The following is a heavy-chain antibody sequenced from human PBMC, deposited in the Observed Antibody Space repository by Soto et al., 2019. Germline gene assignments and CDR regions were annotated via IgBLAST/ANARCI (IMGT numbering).Heavy chain of an antibody. D-gene: IGHD5-12*01. CDR1: GFTLSNYW. V-gene: IGHV3-7*03. Sequence: LRLSCAASGFTLSNYWMSWVRQAPGKGLEWVANIKQDGSEIFYVDSVKGRFTISRDNGKNSLYLQMNSLRAEDTAIYYCARDNGHGYDFDYWGQGTLVTVSS. J-gene: IGHJ4*02. CDR2: IKQDGSEI. CDR3: ARDNGHGYDFDY.